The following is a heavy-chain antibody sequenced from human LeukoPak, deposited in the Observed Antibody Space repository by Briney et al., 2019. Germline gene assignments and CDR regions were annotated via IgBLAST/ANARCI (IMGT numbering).Heavy chain of an antibody. V-gene: IGHV4-39*01. CDR1: GGSISSSAYY. CDR3: RGSGSYLTIDY. CDR2: IFYGGST. J-gene: IGHJ4*02. D-gene: IGHD3-10*01. Sequence: SETLSLTCAVSGGSISSSAYYWGWIRQPPGKGLEWIGSIFYGGSTYYNPSLKSRVTVSVDTSKNQFSLKLSSVTAAGTAVYYCRGSGSYLTIDYWGQGTLVTVSS.